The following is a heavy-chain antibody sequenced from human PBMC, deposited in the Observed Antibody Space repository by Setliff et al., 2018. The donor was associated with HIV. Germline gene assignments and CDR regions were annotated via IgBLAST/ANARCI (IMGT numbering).Heavy chain of an antibody. CDR1: GFSFDDYS. J-gene: IGHJ4*02. D-gene: IGHD4-17*01. CDR2: ISSGGSFI. Sequence: GGSLRLSCAASGFSFDDYSMNWVRQAPGKGLEWVSCISSGGSFIYYADSVKGRFTISRDNAKKSVYMQMNSLRPEDTAVYYCARVTSVTPASYYFDSWGQGTQVTVSS. CDR3: ARVTSVTPASYYFDS. V-gene: IGHV3-21*01.